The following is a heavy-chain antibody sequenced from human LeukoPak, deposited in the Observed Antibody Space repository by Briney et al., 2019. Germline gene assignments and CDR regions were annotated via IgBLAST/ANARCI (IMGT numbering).Heavy chain of an antibody. CDR1: GFTFSSYD. CDR2: IGTAGDT. V-gene: IGHV3-13*01. CDR3: ARGGRFGESDY. J-gene: IGHJ4*02. D-gene: IGHD3-10*01. Sequence: GGSLRLSCAASGFTFSSYDMHWVRQATGKGLEWVSAIGTAGDTYYPGSVKGRFTLSRENAKNSLYLQMNSLRAGDTAVYYCARGGRFGESDYWGQGTLVTVSS.